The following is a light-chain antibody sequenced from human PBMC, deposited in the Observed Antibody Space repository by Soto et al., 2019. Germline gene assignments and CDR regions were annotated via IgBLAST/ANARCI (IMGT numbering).Light chain of an antibody. CDR3: QQYGSSGT. J-gene: IGKJ1*01. Sequence: IVMTQSPATLSVSPGERTTLSCRASQSVGRSLAWYQQKPGQAPRLLIYGTSARATGIPATFSGSGSGTEFTLTISSLQSEDFAVYYCQQYGSSGTFGQGTKVDI. CDR1: QSVGRS. CDR2: GTS. V-gene: IGKV3-15*01.